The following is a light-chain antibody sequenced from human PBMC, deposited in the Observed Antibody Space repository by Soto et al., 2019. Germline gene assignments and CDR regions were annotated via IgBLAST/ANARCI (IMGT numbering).Light chain of an antibody. V-gene: IGKV3-15*01. CDR1: QSVSNN. J-gene: IGKJ1*01. CDR3: QQYNNWPRGT. Sequence: ILMTQSPASLSVSPGEEATLSCRASQSVSNNLAWYQQKPGQAPRLLIYGASTRATGIPARFSGSGSGTDFTLTISSLRSEDFAVYYCQQYNNWPRGTLGQGTKVDIK. CDR2: GAS.